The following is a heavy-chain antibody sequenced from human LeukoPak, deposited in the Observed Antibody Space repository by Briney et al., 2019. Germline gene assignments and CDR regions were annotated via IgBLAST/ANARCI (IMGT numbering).Heavy chain of an antibody. V-gene: IGHV4-59*01. CDR3: ARGGYYGSGNDFRFDP. CDR1: GGSINSYY. CDR2: IHYTGST. Sequence: SETLSLTCTVSGGSINSYYWSSIRQPPGKGLECIGYIHYTGSTNYNPSLKSRVTISVDTSKSQFSLKLSSVTAADTAIYYCARGGYYGSGNDFRFDPWGQGTLVTVSS. J-gene: IGHJ5*02. D-gene: IGHD3-10*01.